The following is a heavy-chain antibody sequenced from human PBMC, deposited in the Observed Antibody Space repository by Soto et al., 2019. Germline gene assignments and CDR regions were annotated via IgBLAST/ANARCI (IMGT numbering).Heavy chain of an antibody. CDR1: GGTFSSYA. Sequence: ASVKVSCKASGGTFSSYAISWVRQAPGQGLEWMGGIIPIFGTANYAQKFQGRVTITADESTSTAYMELSSLRSEDTAVYYCARDGVPRAETARATAYFDYWGQGTLVTVSS. J-gene: IGHJ4*02. V-gene: IGHV1-69*13. CDR2: IIPIFGTA. D-gene: IGHD5-18*01. CDR3: ARDGVPRAETARATAYFDY.